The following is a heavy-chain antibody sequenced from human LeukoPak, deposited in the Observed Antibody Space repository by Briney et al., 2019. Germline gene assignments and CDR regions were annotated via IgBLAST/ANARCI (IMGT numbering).Heavy chain of an antibody. CDR1: GGSISSSSYY. Sequence: SETLSLTCTVSGGSISSSSYYWGWIRQPPGKGLEWIGSIYYSGSTYYNPSLKSRVTISVDTYKNQFSLKLSSVTAADTAVYYCASAPPYSSSWYVMWYWGQGTLVTVSS. D-gene: IGHD6-13*01. CDR3: ASAPPYSSSWYVMWY. V-gene: IGHV4-39*01. CDR2: IYYSGST. J-gene: IGHJ4*02.